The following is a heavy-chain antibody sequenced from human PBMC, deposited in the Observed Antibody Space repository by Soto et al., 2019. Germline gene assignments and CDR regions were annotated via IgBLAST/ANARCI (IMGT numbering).Heavy chain of an antibody. Sequence: SETLSLTCTVSCGSISSYYWSWIRQPPGKGLEWIGYIYYSGSTNYNPSHKIRVTITVNPPKNQSPLKLSSVPAAATAVYFCARHSKRDFWGVSVCIDYWAKGTLVTVSS. CDR1: CGSISSYY. V-gene: IGHV4-59*08. CDR3: ARHSKRDFWGVSVCIDY. D-gene: IGHD3-3*01. J-gene: IGHJ4*02. CDR2: IYYSGST.